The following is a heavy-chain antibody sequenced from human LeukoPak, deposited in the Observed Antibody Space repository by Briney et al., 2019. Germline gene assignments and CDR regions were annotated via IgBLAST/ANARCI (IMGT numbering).Heavy chain of an antibody. D-gene: IGHD3-10*01. V-gene: IGHV3-53*01. Sequence: PGGSLRLSCAASGFTVSSKYMSWVRQTPGKGLQWVALIYSSGDTYTADSVKGRFTISGDNSENTLYLQMDSLRAEDTAVYYCATSYYFGSGSYGYLDYWGQGTLVTVSS. J-gene: IGHJ4*02. CDR1: GFTVSSKY. CDR3: ATSYYFGSGSYGYLDY. CDR2: IYSSGDT.